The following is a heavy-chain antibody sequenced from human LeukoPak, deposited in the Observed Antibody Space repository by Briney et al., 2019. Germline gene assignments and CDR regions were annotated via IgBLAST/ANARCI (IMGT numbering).Heavy chain of an antibody. CDR3: ARDPHYGDSRRYYFYMDV. Sequence: ASVKVSCKASGYTFTGYYIHWVRQAPGQGLEWMGWINPNSGGTIYAQKFQGRVTMTRDTSISTAYMELSRLRSDDTAVYYCARDPHYGDSRRYYFYMDVWGKGTTVTVSS. CDR1: GYTFTGYY. CDR2: INPNSGGT. D-gene: IGHD4-17*01. V-gene: IGHV1-2*02. J-gene: IGHJ6*03.